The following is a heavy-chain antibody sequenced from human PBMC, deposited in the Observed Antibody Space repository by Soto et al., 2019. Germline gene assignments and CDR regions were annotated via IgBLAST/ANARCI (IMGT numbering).Heavy chain of an antibody. J-gene: IGHJ3*02. V-gene: IGHV1-18*01. CDR3: ARDGSSGWYYEGGAFDI. CDR2: ISAYNGNT. D-gene: IGHD6-19*01. CDR1: GYTFTSYG. Sequence: GASVKVSCKASGYTFTSYGISWVRQAPGQGLEWMGWISAYNGNTNYAQKLQGRVTMTTDTSTSTAYMELRSLRSDDTAVYYCARDGSSGWYYEGGAFDIWGQGTRVTVSS.